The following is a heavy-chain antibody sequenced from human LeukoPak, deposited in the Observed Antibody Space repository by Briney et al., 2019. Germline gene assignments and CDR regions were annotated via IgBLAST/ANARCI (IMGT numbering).Heavy chain of an antibody. Sequence: PSETLSLTCTVSGGSISSYYWSWIRQPPGKGLEWIGYIYYSGSTNYNPSLKSRVTISVDTSKNQFSLKLSSVTAADTAVYYCARLARGLRGVIWFDPWGQGTLVTVFS. J-gene: IGHJ5*02. CDR3: ARLARGLRGVIWFDP. V-gene: IGHV4-59*08. CDR2: IYYSGST. CDR1: GGSISSYY. D-gene: IGHD3-3*01.